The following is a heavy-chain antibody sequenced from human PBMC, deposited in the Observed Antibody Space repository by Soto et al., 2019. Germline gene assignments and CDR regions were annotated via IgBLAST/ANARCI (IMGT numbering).Heavy chain of an antibody. Sequence: LSLTCTVSGGSISSYYWSWIRQPPGKGLEWIGYIYYSGSTNYNPSLKSRVTISVDTSKNQFSLKLSSVTAADTAVYYCARTTTYYYGAGSYYWFYPWGQGTLVTVSS. CDR2: IYYSGST. V-gene: IGHV4-59*08. CDR3: ARTTTYYYGAGSYYWFYP. CDR1: GGSISSYY. D-gene: IGHD3-10*01. J-gene: IGHJ5*02.